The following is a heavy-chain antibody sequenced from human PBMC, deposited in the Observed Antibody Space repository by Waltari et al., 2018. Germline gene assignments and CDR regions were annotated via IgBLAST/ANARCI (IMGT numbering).Heavy chain of an antibody. D-gene: IGHD2-2*01. J-gene: IGHJ4*02. CDR2: IYHDGKT. CDR3: SRQVLGYCTSAACRRLES. V-gene: IGHV4-38-2*01. Sequence: HVQLQDSGPGLVKSSETLSLTCGVSCYAVNRLFYGRGLRQAPGKGLEWVATIYHDGKTFYNPSLKSRLSVSMDTSKNQISLTLKSVTAADTAVYYCSRQVLGYCTSAACRRLESWGQGTLVTVSS. CDR1: CYAVNRLFY.